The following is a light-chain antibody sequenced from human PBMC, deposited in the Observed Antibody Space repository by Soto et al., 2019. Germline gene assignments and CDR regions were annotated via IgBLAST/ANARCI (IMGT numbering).Light chain of an antibody. CDR1: STNIRAGYD. CDR3: QSYDRSLSGSRV. Sequence: ELPTPPSVYVVPGQRVTITSTGSSTNIRAGYDVHWYQQLPGTAPKLLIYDNTNRPSGVPDRFSGSKSGTSASLAITGLQAEDEADYYCQSYDRSLSGSRVFGTGTKVTVL. J-gene: IGLJ1*01. V-gene: IGLV1-40*01. CDR2: DNT.